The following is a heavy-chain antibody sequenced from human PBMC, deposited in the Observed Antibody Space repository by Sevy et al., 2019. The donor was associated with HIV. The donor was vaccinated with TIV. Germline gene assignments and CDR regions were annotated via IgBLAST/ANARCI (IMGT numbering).Heavy chain of an antibody. CDR1: GGSITSLY. J-gene: IGHJ4*02. Sequence: SETLSLTCTVSGGSITSLYWNWIRQPPGKGLEWIANIYYNGHINYNPSLKSRVTLSLDTSKNQFSLRLSSVTAADTAMYYCAGENAWGRGYSWGQGTQVTVSS. CDR2: IYYNGHI. D-gene: IGHD1-26*01. CDR3: AGENAWGRGYS. V-gene: IGHV4-59*08.